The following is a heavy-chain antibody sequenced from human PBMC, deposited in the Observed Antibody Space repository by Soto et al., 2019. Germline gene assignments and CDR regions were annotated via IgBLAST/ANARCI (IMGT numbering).Heavy chain of an antibody. V-gene: IGHV4-59*01. Sequence: PSETLSLTCTVSGGSISGYYWSWIRQPPGKGLEWIGYMYNTGSTVYNPSFKSRVTISVDTSKNQFSLKLNSLTAAVTAVYYCARDLWGYCGTDCYPLDVWGQGTTVT. CDR1: GGSISGYY. CDR3: ARDLWGYCGTDCYPLDV. D-gene: IGHD2-21*02. J-gene: IGHJ6*02. CDR2: MYNTGST.